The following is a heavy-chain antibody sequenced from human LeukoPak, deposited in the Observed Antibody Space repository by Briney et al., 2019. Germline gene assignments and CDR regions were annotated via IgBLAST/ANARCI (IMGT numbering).Heavy chain of an antibody. V-gene: IGHV3-23*01. D-gene: IGHD6-13*01. CDR2: ISGSGGKT. Sequence: GGSLRLSCAASGVPFSGHAMSWVRQAPGKGLEWVSAISGSGGKTYYADSVKGRFTISRDNSKNTLYLQMNSLRAEDTAVYYCEKACPSDSSSWYPSWHWGQGTLVTASS. J-gene: IGHJ1*01. CDR3: EKACPSDSSSWYPSWH. CDR1: GVPFSGHA.